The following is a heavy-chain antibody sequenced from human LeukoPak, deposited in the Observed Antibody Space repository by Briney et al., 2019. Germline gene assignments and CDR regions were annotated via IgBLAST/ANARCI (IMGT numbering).Heavy chain of an antibody. CDR3: ARGKNGDSLFDY. Sequence: GGPLRLSCAASGFTFSSYWMHWVRQAPGKGLVWVSRINSDGSSTSYADSVKGRFTISRDNAKNTLSLQMSSLRAEDAAVYFCARGKNGDSLFDYWGQGTLVTVSS. J-gene: IGHJ4*02. D-gene: IGHD4-17*01. CDR1: GFTFSSYW. V-gene: IGHV3-74*01. CDR2: INSDGSST.